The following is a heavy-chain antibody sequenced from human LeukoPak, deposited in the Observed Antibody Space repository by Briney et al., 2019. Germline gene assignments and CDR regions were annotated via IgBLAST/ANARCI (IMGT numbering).Heavy chain of an antibody. CDR2: IASDGTTR. J-gene: IGHJ6*02. V-gene: IGHV3-74*01. CDR3: ARDLSYGMDV. CDR1: GFPFNIYW. Sequence: GGSLRLSCAASGFPFNIYWMHWVRQAPGKGLVWVSHIASDGTTRGYADSVKGRFTISRDNAKNTLYLQMSSLRAEDTAVYYCARDLSYGMDVWGQGTSVTVSS.